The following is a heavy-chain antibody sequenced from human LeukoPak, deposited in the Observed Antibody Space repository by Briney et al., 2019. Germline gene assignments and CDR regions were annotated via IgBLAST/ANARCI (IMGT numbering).Heavy chain of an antibody. D-gene: IGHD4-11*01. CDR2: MNPNSGNT. CDR3: ARVERTYTVTTED. Sequence: ASVKVSCKASGYTFTSYDINWVRQATGQGLEWMGWMNPNSGNTGYAQKFQGRVTMTRNTSISTAYMELSSLRSEGTAVYYCARVERTYTVTTEDWGQGTLVTVSS. V-gene: IGHV1-8*01. J-gene: IGHJ4*02. CDR1: GYTFTSYD.